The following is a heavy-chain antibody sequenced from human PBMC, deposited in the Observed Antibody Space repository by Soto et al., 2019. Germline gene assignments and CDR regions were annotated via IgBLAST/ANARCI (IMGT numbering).Heavy chain of an antibody. Sequence: ASVKVSFKASGYTFTSYGISWVRQAPGQGLEWMGWISAYNGNTNYAQKLQGRVTMTTDTSTSTAYMELRSLRSDDTAVYYCARVAGDFWSVPGPDPWGQGTLVTVSS. J-gene: IGHJ5*02. CDR1: GYTFTSYG. CDR2: ISAYNGNT. V-gene: IGHV1-18*01. CDR3: ARVAGDFWSVPGPDP. D-gene: IGHD3-3*01.